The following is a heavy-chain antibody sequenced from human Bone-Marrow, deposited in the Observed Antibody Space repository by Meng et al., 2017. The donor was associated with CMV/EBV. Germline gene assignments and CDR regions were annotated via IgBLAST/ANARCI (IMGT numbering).Heavy chain of an antibody. V-gene: IGHV5-51*01. D-gene: IGHD3-3*01. CDR3: ARQKKNPITIFGGTYYYYGMDV. Sequence: GESLKISCKGSGYSFTSYWIGWVRQMPGKGLEWLGIIYPGDSDTRYSPSFQGQVTISADKSISTAYLKWSSLKASDTAMYYCARQKKNPITIFGGTYYYYGMDVWGQGTTVTVSS. CDR1: GYSFTSYW. CDR2: IYPGDSDT. J-gene: IGHJ6*02.